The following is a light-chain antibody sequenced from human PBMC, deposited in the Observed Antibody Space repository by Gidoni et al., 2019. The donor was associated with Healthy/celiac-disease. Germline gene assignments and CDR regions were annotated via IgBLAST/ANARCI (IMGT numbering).Light chain of an antibody. CDR2: WAS. CDR3: QQYYSTPWT. CDR1: QSVLYSSNNKNY. V-gene: IGKV4-1*01. J-gene: IGKJ1*01. Sequence: DIVMTQSPDSLAVSLGERATINCKSSQSVLYSSNNKNYLAWYQQKPGQPPKLLLYWASTRESGVPDRFSGSGSGTDFTLTISSLQAEDVAVYYCQQYYSTPWTFXQXTKVXIK.